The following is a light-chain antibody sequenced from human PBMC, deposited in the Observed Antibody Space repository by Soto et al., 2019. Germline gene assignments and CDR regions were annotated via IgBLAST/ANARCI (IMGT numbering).Light chain of an antibody. CDR3: SSYAGSNTYV. V-gene: IGLV2-8*01. J-gene: IGLJ1*01. Sequence: QCALSQAPSASGSRGASVTLSYTGTSSDVGVYNYVSWYRQHPGKAPKLMIYEVSKRPSGVPDRFSGSKSGNTASLTVSGLQAEDEADYYCSSYAGSNTYVLGTGTKVTVL. CDR2: EVS. CDR1: SSDVGVYNY.